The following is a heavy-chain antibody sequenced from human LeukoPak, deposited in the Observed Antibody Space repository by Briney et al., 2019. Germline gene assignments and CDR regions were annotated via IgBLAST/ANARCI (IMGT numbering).Heavy chain of an antibody. Sequence: SVKVSCKASGGTFSSYGISWVRQAPGQGLEWMGRIVPLFGVTNYAQKFRGRVTITADTSTSTAYMELSNVTSEDTAIYYCARQSYEQWLFFRDWGQGTLVTVSS. CDR3: ARQSYEQWLFFRD. CDR2: IVPLFGVT. J-gene: IGHJ4*02. V-gene: IGHV1-69*04. D-gene: IGHD3-22*01. CDR1: GGTFSSYG.